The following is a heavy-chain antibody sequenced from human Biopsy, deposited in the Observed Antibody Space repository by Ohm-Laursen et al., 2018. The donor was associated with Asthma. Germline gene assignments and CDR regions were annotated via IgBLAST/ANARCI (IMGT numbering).Heavy chain of an antibody. Sequence: SSLRLSCSAPGFSFSNFAIHWVRQAPGKGLEWVGVISKDASTQDYADSVKGRFTMARDNYKNTLDLQMNSLREEDTAVYYCVRDGTDDAFDIWGQGTVVSVSS. V-gene: IGHV3-30*01. CDR3: VRDGTDDAFDI. CDR2: ISKDASTQ. CDR1: GFSFSNFA. D-gene: IGHD1-1*01. J-gene: IGHJ3*02.